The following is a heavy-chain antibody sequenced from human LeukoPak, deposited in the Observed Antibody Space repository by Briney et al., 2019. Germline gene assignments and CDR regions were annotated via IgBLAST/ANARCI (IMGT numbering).Heavy chain of an antibody. CDR3: VRGDGARSLDL. Sequence: PGGSLRLSCAASGFTLSKYGMTWVRQAPGRGLECVSSLKGRFTISRDNAKNSLYLQMNSLRAEDTAVYYCVRGDGARSLDLWGQGTLVTVSS. J-gene: IGHJ5*02. V-gene: IGHV3-21*01. CDR1: GFTLSKYG. D-gene: IGHD3-16*01.